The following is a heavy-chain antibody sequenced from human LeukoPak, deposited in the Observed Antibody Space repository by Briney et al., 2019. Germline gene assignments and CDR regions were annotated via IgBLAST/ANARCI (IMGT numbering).Heavy chain of an antibody. CDR2: INHSGST. D-gene: IGHD2-8*01. CDR1: GGSFSGYY. J-gene: IGHJ4*02. CDR3: AREVLYCTNGVCYTASLDY. Sequence: SETLSLTCAVYGGSFSGYYWSWIRQPLGKGLEWIGEINHSGSTNYNPSLKSRVTISVDTSKNQFSLKLSSVTAVDTAVYYCAREVLYCTNGVCYTASLDYWGQGTLVTVSS. V-gene: IGHV4-34*01.